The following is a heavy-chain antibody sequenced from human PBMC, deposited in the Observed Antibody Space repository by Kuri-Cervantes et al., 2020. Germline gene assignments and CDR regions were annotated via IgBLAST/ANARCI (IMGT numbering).Heavy chain of an antibody. CDR1: GYTFTSYG. CDR3: ARGSGGMGFDP. D-gene: IGHD1-26*01. CDR2: ISAYNGNT. V-gene: IGHV1-18*01. Sequence: ASVKVSCKASGYTFTSYGITWVRQAPGQGLEWMGWISAYNGNTIYAQNLQGRVTMTTDTSTTTAYMELRTLRSDDTAVYYCARGSGGMGFDPWGQGTLVTVSS. J-gene: IGHJ5*02.